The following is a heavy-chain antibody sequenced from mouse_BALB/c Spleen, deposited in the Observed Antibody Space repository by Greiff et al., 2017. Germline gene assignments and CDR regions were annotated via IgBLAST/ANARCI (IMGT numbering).Heavy chain of an antibody. J-gene: IGHJ3*01. Sequence: LQQPGSALVRPGASVKLSCKASGYTFTSYWMHWVKQRPGQGLEWIGNIYPGSGSTNYDEKFKSKATLTVDTSSSTAYMQLSSLTSEDSAVYYCTRLGEVRPAYWGQGTLVTVSA. CDR2: IYPGSGST. CDR3: TRLGEVRPAY. V-gene: IGHV1S22*01. CDR1: GYTFTSYW. D-gene: IGHD2-14*01.